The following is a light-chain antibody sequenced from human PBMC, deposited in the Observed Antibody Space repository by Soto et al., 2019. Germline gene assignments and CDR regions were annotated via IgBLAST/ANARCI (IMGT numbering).Light chain of an antibody. CDR3: SSHTTSNTWV. V-gene: IGLV2-14*01. CDR1: SSDVGAYDY. Sequence: QSALTQPASVSGSPGQSISISCTGTSSDVGAYDYVSWHQQYPGKAPKLIIYAVTNRPSGISERLSASKSGNTASLAISGLQAEDEADYYCSSHTTSNTWVFGGGTKVTVL. J-gene: IGLJ3*02. CDR2: AVT.